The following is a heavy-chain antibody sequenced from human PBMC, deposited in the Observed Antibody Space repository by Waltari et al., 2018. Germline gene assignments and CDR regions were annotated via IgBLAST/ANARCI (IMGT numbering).Heavy chain of an antibody. CDR1: GFTFSDHG. CDR3: ASMATTSDFDY. D-gene: IGHD4-17*01. J-gene: IGHJ4*02. V-gene: IGHV3-33*01. CDR2: IWHDGTYK. Sequence: QVRLEQSGGGVVQPGGSRRLSCAASGFTFSDHGMLWVRQAPGMGLEWGSLIWHDGTYKYYADFVKGRFSISRDNSKNMVYLQMNGLRAEDTAVYFCASMATTSDFDYWGQGALVTVSS.